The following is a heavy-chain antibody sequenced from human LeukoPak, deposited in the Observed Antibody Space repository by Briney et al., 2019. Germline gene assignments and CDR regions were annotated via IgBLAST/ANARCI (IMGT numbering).Heavy chain of an antibody. CDR1: GYTFTSYG. D-gene: IGHD6-13*01. CDR2: ISAYNGNT. Sequence: GASVKVSCKASGYTFTSYGISWVRQAPGQGLEWMGWISAYNGNTNYAQNLKGRVTMTTDTSTSTAYMQLRSLRSDDTAVYYCARDGEQQLVLRVPYYSYYGMDVWGQGTTVTVSS. CDR3: ARDGEQQLVLRVPYYSYYGMDV. J-gene: IGHJ6*02. V-gene: IGHV1-18*01.